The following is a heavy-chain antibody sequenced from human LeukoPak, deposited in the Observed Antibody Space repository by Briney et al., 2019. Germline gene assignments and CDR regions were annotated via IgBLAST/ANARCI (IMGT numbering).Heavy chain of an antibody. CDR2: IFHTGNS. CDR1: GGSISTFY. J-gene: IGHJ4*02. D-gene: IGHD2-15*01. CDR3: ARGREWWYQNDYFDY. Sequence: PSETLSLTCTISGGSISTFYWSWLRQPPGKGLEWIAYIFHTGNSNYNPSLKGRVTISVDTSKNQFSLKVNSVTAADTAMYYCARGREWWYQNDYFDYWGQGTLVTVSS. V-gene: IGHV4-59*12.